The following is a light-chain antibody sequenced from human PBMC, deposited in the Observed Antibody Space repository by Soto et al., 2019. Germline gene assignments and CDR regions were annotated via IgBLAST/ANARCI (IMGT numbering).Light chain of an antibody. CDR1: QSVSSSY. CDR3: QQYGSSYT. V-gene: IGKV3-20*01. J-gene: IGKJ2*01. Sequence: EIVLTQSPGTLSLSPGERATLSCRASQSVSSSYLARYQQKPGQAPRLLIYAASSRATGIPDRFSGSGSGTDFTLTISRLEPEDFAVYYCQQYGSSYTFGQGTKLEIK. CDR2: AAS.